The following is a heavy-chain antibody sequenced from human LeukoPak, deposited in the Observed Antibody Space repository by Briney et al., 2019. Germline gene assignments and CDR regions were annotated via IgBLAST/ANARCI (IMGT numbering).Heavy chain of an antibody. D-gene: IGHD3-22*01. J-gene: IGHJ3*02. V-gene: IGHV4-4*09. Sequence: SETQSLTCTVSGGSISSYYWSWIRQPPGKGLEWIGYIYTSGSTNYNPSLKSRVTISVDTSKNQFSLKLSSVTAADTAVYYCATGGGYYDSSGYYRDIWGQGTMVTVSS. CDR1: GGSISSYY. CDR3: ATGGGYYDSSGYYRDI. CDR2: IYTSGST.